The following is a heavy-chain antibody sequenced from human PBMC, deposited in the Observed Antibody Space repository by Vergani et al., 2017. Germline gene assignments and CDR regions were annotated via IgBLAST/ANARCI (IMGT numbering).Heavy chain of an antibody. D-gene: IGHD2-2*01. CDR1: GFTFSSYA. J-gene: IGHJ5*02. CDR2: IYSGGSST. Sequence: EVQLLESGGGLVQPGGSLRLSCAASGFTFSSYAMSWVRQAPGKGLEWVSVIYSGGSSTYYADSVKGRFTISRNNSKNTLYLQMNSLRAEDTAVYYCAKSACRSTSCLAHWFDPWGQGTLVTVSS. CDR3: AKSACRSTSCLAHWFDP. V-gene: IGHV3-23*03.